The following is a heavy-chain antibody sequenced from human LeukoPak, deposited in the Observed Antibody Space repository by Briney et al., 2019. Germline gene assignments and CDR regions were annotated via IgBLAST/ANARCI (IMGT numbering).Heavy chain of an antibody. V-gene: IGHV3-21*01. Sequence: GGSLGLSCAASGFTFSSYSMNWVRQAPGKGLEWVSPISSSSSYIYYADSVKGRFTISRDNAKNSLYLQMNSLRAEDTAVYYCARDLVVYAIRHYWGQGTLVTVSS. J-gene: IGHJ4*02. CDR1: GFTFSSYS. CDR3: ARDLVVYAIRHY. D-gene: IGHD2-8*02. CDR2: ISSSSSYI.